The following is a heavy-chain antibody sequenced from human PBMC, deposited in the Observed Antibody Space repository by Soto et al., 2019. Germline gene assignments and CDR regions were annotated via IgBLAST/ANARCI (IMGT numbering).Heavy chain of an antibody. Sequence: QVQLQESGPGLVKPSQTLPLTCTVSGDSISSNNNYWSWIRQPPGEGLEWIGFISYSGTTSYSPSLKRRVATSLDTSKNQFSLSLSSVTAADTAVYYCARGRGYSYGLDPWGQGTLVTVSS. J-gene: IGHJ5*02. CDR2: ISYSGTT. V-gene: IGHV4-30-4*01. D-gene: IGHD5-18*01. CDR1: GDSISSNNNY. CDR3: ARGRGYSYGLDP.